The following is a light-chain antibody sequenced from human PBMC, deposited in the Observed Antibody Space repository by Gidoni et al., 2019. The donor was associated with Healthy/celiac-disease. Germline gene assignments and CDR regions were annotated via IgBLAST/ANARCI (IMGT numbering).Light chain of an antibody. CDR2: AAS. Sequence: DIQMTQSPSSLSASVGDSVTITCRASQSISSYLNWYQQKPGKAPKLLIYAASSLQSGVPSRFSGSGSGTDFTLTISSLQPEDFATYYCQQSYSPLKTFGQGTKVEIK. CDR1: QSISSY. V-gene: IGKV1-39*01. J-gene: IGKJ1*01. CDR3: QQSYSPLKT.